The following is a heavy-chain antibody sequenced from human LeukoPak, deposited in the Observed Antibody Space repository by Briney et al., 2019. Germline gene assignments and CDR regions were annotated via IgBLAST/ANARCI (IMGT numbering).Heavy chain of an antibody. CDR3: ARERSHFTFDY. CDR2: ISSSGSTI. J-gene: IGHJ4*02. D-gene: IGHD2/OR15-2a*01. V-gene: IGHV3-11*01. Sequence: GGSLRLSCAASGLTFSDYYMSWIRQAPGKGLEWVSYISSSGSTIYYADSVKGRFTISRDNAKNSLYLQMNSLRAEDTAVYYCARERSHFTFDYWGQGTLVTVSS. CDR1: GLTFSDYY.